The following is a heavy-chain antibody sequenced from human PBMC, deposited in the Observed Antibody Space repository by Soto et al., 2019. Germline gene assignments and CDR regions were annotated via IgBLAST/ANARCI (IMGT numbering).Heavy chain of an antibody. D-gene: IGHD6-6*01. CDR1: GGSFSGYY. J-gene: IGHJ4*02. CDR2: VNHSGST. CDR3: ARQIAARAFDY. V-gene: IGHV4-34*01. Sequence: PSETLSLTCAVYGGSFSGYYWTWIRQPPGTGLEWIGEVNHSGSTNYNPSLKSRVTISVDTSKNQFSLKLTSVTAADTAVYYCARQIAARAFDYWGQGTLVTVSS.